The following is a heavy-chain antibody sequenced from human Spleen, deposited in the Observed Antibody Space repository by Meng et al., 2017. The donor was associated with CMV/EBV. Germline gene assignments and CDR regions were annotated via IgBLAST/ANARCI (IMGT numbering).Heavy chain of an antibody. J-gene: IGHJ6*02. Sequence: ASVKVSCKASGYTFTDYYMHWVRQAPGQGLEWMGWINPNNGDTNYAQKFQGRVSMTRDTSVSTAYMDLSRLRSDDTAVYYCARKVLSHYYYYGMDVWGQGTSVTVSS. CDR1: GYTFTDYY. CDR3: ARKVLSHYYYYGMDV. CDR2: INPNNGDT. V-gene: IGHV1-2*02.